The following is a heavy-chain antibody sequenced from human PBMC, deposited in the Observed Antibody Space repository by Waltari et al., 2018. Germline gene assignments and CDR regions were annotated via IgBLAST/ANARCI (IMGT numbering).Heavy chain of an antibody. Sequence: QVQLVESGGGVVQPGRSLRLSCAASGFTFSSYAMHWVRQAPGKGLEWVAVISYDGSNKYYADSVKGRFTISRDNSKNTLYLQMNSLRAEDTAVYYCARDWAPFLKQQPSNYYMDVWGKGTPVTISS. D-gene: IGHD6-13*01. CDR1: GFTFSSYA. J-gene: IGHJ6*03. CDR3: ARDWAPFLKQQPSNYYMDV. V-gene: IGHV3-30-3*01. CDR2: ISYDGSNK.